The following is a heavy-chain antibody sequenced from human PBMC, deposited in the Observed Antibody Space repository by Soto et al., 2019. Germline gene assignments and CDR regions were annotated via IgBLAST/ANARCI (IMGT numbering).Heavy chain of an antibody. CDR2: VSHVDDNK. Sequence: GGSLRLSCAVSGFTFSLFTFHWVRQAPGGGLEWVAVVSHVDDNKFYADSVKGRFTISRDNSKNTLYLQMNSLRAEDTAVYYCARDAAIRGSSWPYYFDYWGQGTLVTVSS. CDR1: GFTFSLFT. D-gene: IGHD6-13*01. V-gene: IGHV3-30-3*01. J-gene: IGHJ4*02. CDR3: ARDAAIRGSSWPYYFDY.